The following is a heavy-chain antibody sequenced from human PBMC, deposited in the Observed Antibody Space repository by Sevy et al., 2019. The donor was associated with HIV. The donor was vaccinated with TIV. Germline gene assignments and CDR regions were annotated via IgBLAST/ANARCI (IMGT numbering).Heavy chain of an antibody. CDR1: GFTFSDYY. V-gene: IGHV3-11*01. Sequence: GGSLRLSCAASGFTFSDYYMSWIRQAPGKGLEWVSYISSSGSTIYYGDSVKGRFTISGDNAKNALYLQMNSLRAEDTAVYYCARDKHYDSSGYYYPDDAFDIWGQGTMVTVSS. J-gene: IGHJ3*02. CDR2: ISSSGSTI. D-gene: IGHD3-22*01. CDR3: ARDKHYDSSGYYYPDDAFDI.